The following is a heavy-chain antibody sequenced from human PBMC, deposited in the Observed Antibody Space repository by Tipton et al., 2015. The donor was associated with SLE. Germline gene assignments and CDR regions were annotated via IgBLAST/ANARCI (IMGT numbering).Heavy chain of an antibody. CDR3: ARWYSRSSYFFDF. D-gene: IGHD6-6*01. CDR2: IFYGGHT. J-gene: IGHJ4*02. CDR1: GGSITSHS. V-gene: IGHV4-59*11. Sequence: TLSVTCTVSGGSITSHSWSWIRQPPGKGLEWIGYIFYGGHTDYNPSLESRVSISMNTSQNQFSLRLTSVTAADTAVYFCARWYSRSSYFFDFWGQGMLVTVSS.